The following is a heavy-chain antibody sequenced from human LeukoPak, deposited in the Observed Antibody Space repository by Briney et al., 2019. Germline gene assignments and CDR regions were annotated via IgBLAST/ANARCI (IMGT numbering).Heavy chain of an antibody. Sequence: SETLSLTCTVSGGSISSSSYYWGWIRQPPGKGLEWIGSIYYSGSTYYNPSLKSRVTISVDTSKNQFSLKLSSVTAADTAVYYCARRGSWYPPDYWGQGTLVTVSS. V-gene: IGHV4-39*01. J-gene: IGHJ4*02. CDR2: IYYSGST. CDR3: ARRGSWYPPDY. CDR1: GGSISSSSYY. D-gene: IGHD6-13*01.